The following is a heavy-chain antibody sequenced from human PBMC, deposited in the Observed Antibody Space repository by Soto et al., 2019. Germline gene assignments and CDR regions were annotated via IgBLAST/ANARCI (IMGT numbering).Heavy chain of an antibody. D-gene: IGHD2-2*01. CDR1: GFTVSSNY. Sequence: GGSLRLSCAASGFTVSSNYMSWVRQAPGKGLEWVSVIYSGGSTYYADSVKGRFTISRDNSKNTLYLQMNSLRAEDTAVYYCASPNSEYLDAFDIWGQGTMVTVSS. CDR3: ASPNSEYLDAFDI. J-gene: IGHJ3*02. V-gene: IGHV3-53*05. CDR2: IYSGGST.